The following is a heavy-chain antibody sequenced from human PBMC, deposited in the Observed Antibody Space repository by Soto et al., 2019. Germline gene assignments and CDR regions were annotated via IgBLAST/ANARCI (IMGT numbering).Heavy chain of an antibody. D-gene: IGHD1-26*01. CDR1: GFTFSSYA. J-gene: IGHJ3*02. CDR3: ARMSGATEAFDI. V-gene: IGHV3-30-3*01. Sequence: VQLVESGGGVVQPGRSLRLSCAASGFTFSSYAMHWVRQAPGKGLEWVAVISYDGSNKYYADSVKGRFTISRDNSKNTLYLQMNSLRAEDTAVYYCARMSGATEAFDIWGQGPMVTVSS. CDR2: ISYDGSNK.